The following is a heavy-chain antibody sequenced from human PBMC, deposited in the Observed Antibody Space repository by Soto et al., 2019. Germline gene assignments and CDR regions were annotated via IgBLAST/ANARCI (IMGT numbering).Heavy chain of an antibody. D-gene: IGHD1-7*01. CDR1: GFTFSSSG. Sequence: GGSLRLSCAASGFTFSSSGMNWVRQAPGKGLEWVSYISSSSTSIYYADSVKGRFTSSRDNAQNSLYLQMNSLRDEDTAVYYCARDPGTTFGAFDIWGQGTMVTVSS. CDR2: ISSSSTSI. CDR3: ARDPGTTFGAFDI. J-gene: IGHJ3*02. V-gene: IGHV3-48*02.